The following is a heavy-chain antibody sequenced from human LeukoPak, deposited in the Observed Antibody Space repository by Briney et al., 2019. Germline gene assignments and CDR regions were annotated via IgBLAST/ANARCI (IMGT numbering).Heavy chain of an antibody. J-gene: IGHJ6*03. CDR1: GFTFSSYW. V-gene: IGHV3-7*04. Sequence: GGSLRLSCAASGFTFSSYWMSWVHQAPGKGLEWVANIKQDGSGKYYVDSVKGRFTISRDNAKNSLYLQMNSLRAEDTAVYYCARALDYDFWSGNYYYYYMDVWGKGTTVTVSS. CDR2: IKQDGSGK. D-gene: IGHD3-3*01. CDR3: ARALDYDFWSGNYYYYYMDV.